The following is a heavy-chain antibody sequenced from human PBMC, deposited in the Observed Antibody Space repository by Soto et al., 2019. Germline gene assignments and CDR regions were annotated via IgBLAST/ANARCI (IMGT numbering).Heavy chain of an antibody. Sequence: SETLSLTCTVSGGPISNFYWSWIRQPPGKGLEWIGYVYYTGSTSYNPSLKRRVTFSADSSRGQFSLRLNSVTAADTAVYYCARTVLGPDLLADSFVDYYYYMDVWGQGTTVTVSS. CDR3: ARTVLGPDLLADSFVDYYYYMDV. CDR2: VYYTGST. D-gene: IGHD3-9*01. J-gene: IGHJ6*03. CDR1: GGPISNFY. V-gene: IGHV4-59*08.